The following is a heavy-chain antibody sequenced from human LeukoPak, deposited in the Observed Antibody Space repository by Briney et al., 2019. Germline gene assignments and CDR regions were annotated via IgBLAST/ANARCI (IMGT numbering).Heavy chain of an antibody. J-gene: IGHJ3*02. CDR1: GYTFICYG. CDR2: ISGYNGNT. CDR3: ARDEFYGSASAGDDGFDM. Sequence: ASVKVSCKASGYTFICYGITWVRQAPGQGLEWMGRISGYNGNTKYAKKFQGRVTMTRDTSTNTAYMELRSLRYDDTGVYYCARDEFYGSASAGDDGFDMWGQGTMVTVS. D-gene: IGHD3-10*01. V-gene: IGHV1-18*04.